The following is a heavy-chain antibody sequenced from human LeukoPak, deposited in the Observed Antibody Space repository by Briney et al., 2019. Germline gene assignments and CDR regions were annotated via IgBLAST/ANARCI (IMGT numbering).Heavy chain of an antibody. CDR2: ISWNSGSI. CDR1: GFTFDDYA. D-gene: IGHD3-10*01. CDR3: AKGPYYYGSGSRLMGYFDY. Sequence: PGRSLRLSCAASGFTFDDYAMHWVRQAPGKGLEWVSGISWNSGSIGYADSVKGRFTISRDNAKYSLYLQMNSLRAEDTALYYCAKGPYYYGSGSRLMGYFDYWGQGTLVTVSS. J-gene: IGHJ4*02. V-gene: IGHV3-9*01.